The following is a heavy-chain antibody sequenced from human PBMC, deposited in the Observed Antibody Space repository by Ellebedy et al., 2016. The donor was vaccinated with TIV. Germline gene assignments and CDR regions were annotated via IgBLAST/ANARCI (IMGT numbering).Heavy chain of an antibody. D-gene: IGHD5-18*01. CDR1: GFTFSSFA. Sequence: GESLKISCAAAGFTFSSFAMTWVRPAPGKGLEWVSTVSGSGAGTYYADSVKGRFTISRDNSKNTLYLQMNSLRAEDTAIYYCAKEDTAMVFDFWGQGTLVTVSS. CDR3: AKEDTAMVFDF. V-gene: IGHV3-23*01. J-gene: IGHJ4*02. CDR2: VSGSGAGT.